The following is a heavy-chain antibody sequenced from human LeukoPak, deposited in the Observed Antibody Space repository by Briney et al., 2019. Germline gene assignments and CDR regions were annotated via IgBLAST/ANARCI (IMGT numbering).Heavy chain of an antibody. J-gene: IGHJ4*02. Sequence: SETLSLTCTVSGGSITNYYWSWIRQPAGKGLEWIGRIYSTSWSTKHNPSLESRVSMSVDTSKNQVSLKMTSVTAADTAVYYCARGYYNSSGYSFDYWGQGTPVTVSS. V-gene: IGHV4-4*07. CDR1: GGSITNYY. D-gene: IGHD3-22*01. CDR2: IYSTSWST. CDR3: ARGYYNSSGYSFDY.